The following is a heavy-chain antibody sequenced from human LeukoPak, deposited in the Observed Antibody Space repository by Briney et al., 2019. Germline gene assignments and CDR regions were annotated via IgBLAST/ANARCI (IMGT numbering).Heavy chain of an antibody. D-gene: IGHD4/OR15-4a*01. CDR1: GGSISTYY. J-gene: IGHJ4*02. CDR3: AADYGDPDTLDY. CDR2: ISYSGNT. Sequence: SETLSLTCTVSGGSISTYYWSWIRQPPGKGLEWIGYISYSGNTNYNPSLKSRVSLSVDTSKTQFSLRLSSVTAADTAVYYCAADYGDPDTLDYWGQGTHFTVSS. V-gene: IGHV4-59*01.